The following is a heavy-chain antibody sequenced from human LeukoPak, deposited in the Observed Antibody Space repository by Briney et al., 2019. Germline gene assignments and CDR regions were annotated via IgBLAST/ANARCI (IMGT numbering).Heavy chain of an antibody. V-gene: IGHV1-18*01. J-gene: IGHJ5*02. D-gene: IGHD2/OR15-2a*01. CDR3: ARDSRHHRFLYWDWFDP. CDR1: GYTFTSYG. Sequence: GASVKVSCKASGYTFTSYGISWMRQAPGQGLEWMGWISAYNGNTNYAQKLQGRVTMTTDTSTSTAYMELRSLRSDDTAVYYCARDSRHHRFLYWDWFDPWGQGTLVTVSS. CDR2: ISAYNGNT.